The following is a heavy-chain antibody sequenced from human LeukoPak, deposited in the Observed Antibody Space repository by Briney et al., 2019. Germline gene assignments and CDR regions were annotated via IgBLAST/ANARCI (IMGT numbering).Heavy chain of an antibody. D-gene: IGHD6-19*01. Sequence: SQTLSLTCAISGDSVSSNSAGWNWIRQSPSRGLEWLGRTYYRSKWYNDYAVSVKSRITINPDTSKNQFSLQLNSVTPEDTAVYYCARGKPGIAVAGNVLFDYWGQGTLVTVSS. J-gene: IGHJ4*02. CDR1: GDSVSSNSAG. CDR3: ARGKPGIAVAGNVLFDY. CDR2: TYYRSKWYN. V-gene: IGHV6-1*01.